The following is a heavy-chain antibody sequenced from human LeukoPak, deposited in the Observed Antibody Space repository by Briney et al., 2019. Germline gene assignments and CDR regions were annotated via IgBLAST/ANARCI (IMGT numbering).Heavy chain of an antibody. CDR2: IIPVFGTT. V-gene: IGHV1-69*01. CDR3: ARDRVVATILGAFEI. CDR1: GGTFSSYA. D-gene: IGHD5-24*01. J-gene: IGHJ3*02. Sequence: ASVKVSCKASGGTFSSYAISWVRQAPGQGLEWMGGIIPVFGTTNYAQNFQGRVTITADESTSTAYMELSSLGSEDTAVYYCARDRVVATILGAFEIWGQGTVVTVPS.